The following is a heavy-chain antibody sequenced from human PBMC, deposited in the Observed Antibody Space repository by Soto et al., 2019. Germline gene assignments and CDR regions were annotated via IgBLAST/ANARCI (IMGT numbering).Heavy chain of an antibody. CDR3: ARDFAYFDS. CDR1: GGSFKSGSYS. V-gene: IGHV4-61*01. D-gene: IGHD3-3*01. Sequence: PSETLSLTRTVSGGSFKSGSYSWSWIRQPPGKGLEWIGYVYHTGRTSYNPSLKGRVSISMDTSKNQFSLNLDPVTAADTAVYFCARDFAYFDSWGQGTLVTVSS. J-gene: IGHJ4*02. CDR2: VYHTGRT.